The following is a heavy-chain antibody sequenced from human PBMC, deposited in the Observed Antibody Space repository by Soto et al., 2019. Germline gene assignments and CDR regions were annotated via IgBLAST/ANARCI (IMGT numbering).Heavy chain of an antibody. D-gene: IGHD6-19*01. CDR2: ISYDGSNK. J-gene: IGHJ4*02. CDR3: AKDSSGWYRRLDY. Sequence: GGSLRLSCAASGFTFSSYGRHWVRQAPGKGLEWVAVISYDGSNKYYADSVKGRFTISRDNSKNTLYLQMNSLRAEDTAVYYCAKDSSGWYRRLDYWGQGTLVTVSS. CDR1: GFTFSSYG. V-gene: IGHV3-30*18.